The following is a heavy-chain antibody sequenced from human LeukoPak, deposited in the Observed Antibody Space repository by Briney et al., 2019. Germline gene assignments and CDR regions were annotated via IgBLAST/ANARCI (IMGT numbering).Heavy chain of an antibody. CDR1: GGTFSSYA. V-gene: IGHV1-69*06. CDR2: IIPIFGTA. Sequence: SVKVSCKASGGTFSSYAISWVRQAPGQGLEWMGGIIPIFGTANYAQKFQGRVTITADKPTSTAYMELSSLRSEDTAVYYCAREAPGIAVASTPTGYFDLWGRGTLVTVSS. CDR3: AREAPGIAVASTPTGYFDL. J-gene: IGHJ2*01. D-gene: IGHD6-19*01.